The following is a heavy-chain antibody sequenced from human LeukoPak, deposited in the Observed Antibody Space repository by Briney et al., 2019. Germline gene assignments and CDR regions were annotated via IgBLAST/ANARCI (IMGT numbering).Heavy chain of an antibody. V-gene: IGHV3-30*02. Sequence: GGSLRLSCATSGFNFNIYGMNWVRQAPGKGLQWVAFMRYDAVETFYSDSVKGRFTISRDNSKNTLYLHMNSLRTEDTAVYYCAKHDFIWGSWGQGTPVTVSS. CDR1: GFNFNIYG. J-gene: IGHJ5*02. D-gene: IGHD3-16*01. CDR2: MRYDAVET. CDR3: AKHDFIWGS.